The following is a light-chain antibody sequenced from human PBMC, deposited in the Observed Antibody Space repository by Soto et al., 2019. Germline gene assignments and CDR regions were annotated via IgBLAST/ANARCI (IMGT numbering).Light chain of an antibody. Sequence: QSVLIQSPSASGTPGQRVTISCSGSSSNIGSNTVNWYQQVPGTAPRLLIYANNQRPSGVPDRLSGSKSGTSASLAISGLQSEDEADYYCAAWDDSLNGPVFGGGTKLTVL. CDR3: AAWDDSLNGPV. CDR2: ANN. J-gene: IGLJ3*02. V-gene: IGLV1-44*01. CDR1: SSNIGSNT.